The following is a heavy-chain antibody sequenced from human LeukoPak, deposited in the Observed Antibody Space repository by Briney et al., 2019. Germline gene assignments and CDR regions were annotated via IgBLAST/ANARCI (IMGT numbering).Heavy chain of an antibody. Sequence: PSETLSLTCTVSGDSISGDYWSWIRQPPGKGLDFIGYIYVTGRINYNPSLKSRVTISVDTSKNQFSLKLSSVTAADTAVYYCARASYGGNSRAWYFDLWGRGTLVTVSS. J-gene: IGHJ2*01. V-gene: IGHV4-59*12. CDR3: ARASYGGNSRAWYFDL. D-gene: IGHD4-23*01. CDR2: IYVTGRI. CDR1: GDSISGDY.